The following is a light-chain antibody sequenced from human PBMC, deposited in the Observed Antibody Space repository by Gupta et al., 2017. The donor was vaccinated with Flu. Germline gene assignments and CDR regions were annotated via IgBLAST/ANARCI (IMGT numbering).Light chain of an antibody. V-gene: IGLV2-11*01. CDR3: CSYGASKF. J-gene: IGLJ2*01. Sequence: QSALTQPRSVSGSPGQSVAISCTGTSSDVGRYNYVSWYQQRPGKAPKLIIYDVDERPSGVPDRFTGSKYGTTASLTISGLQPDEEADYHCCSYGASKFFGGGTKLTVL. CDR1: SSDVGRYNY. CDR2: DVD.